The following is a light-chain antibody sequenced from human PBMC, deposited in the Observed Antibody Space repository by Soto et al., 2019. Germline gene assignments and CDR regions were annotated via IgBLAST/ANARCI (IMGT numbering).Light chain of an antibody. V-gene: IGLV1-40*01. CDR1: SSNIGSRFD. CDR2: GNT. CDR3: HSYDTILSGSV. Sequence: QSVLTQPPSVSGAPGQRVTISCTGSSSNIGSRFDVHWYQHLPGTAPKLLIYGNTNRPSGVPDRFSGSKSGNSASLAITGLQAEDEADYYCHSYDTILSGSVFGGGTKVTVL. J-gene: IGLJ2*01.